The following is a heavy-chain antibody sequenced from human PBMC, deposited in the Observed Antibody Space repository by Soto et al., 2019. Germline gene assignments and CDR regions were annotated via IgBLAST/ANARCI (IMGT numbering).Heavy chain of an antibody. D-gene: IGHD5-12*01. CDR1: GGSISSGGYY. V-gene: IGHV4-31*03. Sequence: SETLSLTCTVSGGSISSGGYYWSWIRQHPGKGLEWIGYIYYSGSTYYNPSLKSRVTISVDTSKNQFSLKLSSVTAADTAVYYCARDDRDGYNPSGVYFDYQGQATLVTVSP. CDR3: ARDDRDGYNPSGVYFDY. J-gene: IGHJ4*02. CDR2: IYYSGST.